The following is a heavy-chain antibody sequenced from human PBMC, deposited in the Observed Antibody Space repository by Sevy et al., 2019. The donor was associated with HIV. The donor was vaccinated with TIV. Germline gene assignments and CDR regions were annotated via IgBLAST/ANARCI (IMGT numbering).Heavy chain of an antibody. Sequence: GGSLRLSCAASGFTFSSYEMNWVRQAPGKGLEWVSYISSSGSPIYYADSVKGRFTISRDNAKNSLYLQMNSLRAEDTGVYYCAGDLAGDSRMDVWGQGTTVTVSS. V-gene: IGHV3-48*03. D-gene: IGHD3-22*01. CDR1: GFTFSSYE. CDR3: AGDLAGDSRMDV. CDR2: ISSSGSPI. J-gene: IGHJ6*02.